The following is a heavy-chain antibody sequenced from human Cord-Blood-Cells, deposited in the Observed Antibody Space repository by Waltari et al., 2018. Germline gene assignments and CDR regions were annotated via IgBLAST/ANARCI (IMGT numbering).Heavy chain of an antibody. CDR1: GGSTSSYY. V-gene: IGHV4-59*01. J-gene: IGHJ6*02. CDR2: IYYSGST. Sequence: QVQLQESGPGLVQPSETLSLNCTVSGGSTSSYYWRWNRQPPGKGLEWMGYIYYSGSTNYNPSLKSRVTISVDTSKNQFSLKLSSVTAADTAVYYCASRMYYYYGMDVWGQGTTVTVSS. CDR3: ASRMYYYYGMDV.